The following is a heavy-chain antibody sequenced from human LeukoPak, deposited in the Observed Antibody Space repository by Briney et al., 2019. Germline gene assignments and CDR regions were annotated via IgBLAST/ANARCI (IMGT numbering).Heavy chain of an antibody. D-gene: IGHD2-8*02. Sequence: GGSLRLSCAASGFTFINSAMSWVRQARGKGLEWVSTISGSGNNIYYADSVKGRFTISRDNSKNTSSLHMNSLSAEDTAIYYCAKGWWSDSWGQGTLVTVSA. CDR1: GFTFINSA. CDR2: ISGSGNNI. J-gene: IGHJ4*02. CDR3: AKGWWSDS. V-gene: IGHV3-23*01.